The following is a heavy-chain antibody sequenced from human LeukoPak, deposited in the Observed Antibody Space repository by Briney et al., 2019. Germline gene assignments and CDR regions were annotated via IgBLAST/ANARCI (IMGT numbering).Heavy chain of an antibody. J-gene: IGHJ5*02. CDR2: IYTSGST. D-gene: IGHD3-3*01. V-gene: IGHV4-61*02. CDR1: GRSISSGSYY. CDR3: ARGHNDFWSGPSKFDP. Sequence: SETLSLTCTVSGRSISSGSYYWSWLRQPAGKGLEWIGRIYTSGSTNYNPYLKSRVSISVNTSKNQFSLKLSSVPAADTAVYYCARGHNDFWSGPSKFDPWGQGTLVTVSS.